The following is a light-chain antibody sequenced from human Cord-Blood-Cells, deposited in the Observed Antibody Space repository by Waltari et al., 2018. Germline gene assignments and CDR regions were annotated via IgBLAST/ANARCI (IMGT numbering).Light chain of an antibody. Sequence: EIVMTQSPATLSVSPGERATLSCRASQSVSSNLAWYQQQTPQEPRRLLIGASSRGTSIPPKCIGSRASTKVILIIISRLAPEVAVVYCWQQNSCPPLTFGQGTKVEIK. CDR3: WQQNSCPPLT. J-gene: IGKJ1*01. CDR1: QSVSSN. V-gene: IGKV3-15*01. CDR2: GAS.